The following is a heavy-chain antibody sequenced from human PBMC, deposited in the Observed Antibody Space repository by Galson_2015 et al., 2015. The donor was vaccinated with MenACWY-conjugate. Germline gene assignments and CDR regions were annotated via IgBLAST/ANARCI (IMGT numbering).Heavy chain of an antibody. D-gene: IGHD3-9*01. V-gene: IGHV3-23*01. CDR2: ISDRGRFT. Sequence: SLRLSCAATGFTFTSYAMPWVRQAPGKGLEWVSTISDRGRFTYYADSVNGRFTISRDNYNTALFVQMNNMRADDTASYYCAKDLVKNYEMLTGYYSDWGQGTLVTVSS. J-gene: IGHJ4*02. CDR3: AKDLVKNYEMLTGYYSD. CDR1: GFTFTSYA.